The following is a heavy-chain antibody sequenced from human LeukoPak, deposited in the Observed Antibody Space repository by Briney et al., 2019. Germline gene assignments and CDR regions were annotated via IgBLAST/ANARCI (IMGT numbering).Heavy chain of an antibody. CDR3: ARGAPEGYFDY. CDR2: ITHSGST. J-gene: IGHJ4*02. Sequence: SETLSLTCAVYGGSFSGYYWSWIRQPPGKGLEWIGEITHSGSTNYNPSLKSRVTISVDTSKNHFSLKLSSVTAADTAVYYCARGAPEGYFDYWGQGTLVTVSS. V-gene: IGHV4-34*01. CDR1: GGSFSGYY.